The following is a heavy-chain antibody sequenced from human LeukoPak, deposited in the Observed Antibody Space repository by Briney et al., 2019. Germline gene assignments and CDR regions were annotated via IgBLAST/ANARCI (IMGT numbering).Heavy chain of an antibody. CDR1: GGSFSGYY. D-gene: IGHD3-9*01. CDR2: INHSGST. V-gene: IGHV4-34*01. CDR3: ARVLTGYYRAWFDP. J-gene: IGHJ5*02. Sequence: SETLSLTCAVYGGSFSGYYWSWIRQPPGKGLEWIGEINHSGSTNYNPSLKSRVTISVDTSKNQFSLKLSSVTAADTAVYYCARVLTGYYRAWFDPWGQGTLVTVSS.